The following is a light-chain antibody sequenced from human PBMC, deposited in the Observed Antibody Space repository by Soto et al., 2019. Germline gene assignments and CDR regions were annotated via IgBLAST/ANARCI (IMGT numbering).Light chain of an antibody. Sequence: QSALTQPPSASGSPGQSVTISCTGTSSDVGGYDYVSWYQQHPGKAPKLMISEVSKRPSGVPERFSGSKSGNTASLTVSGLQAEDEADYYCSSYAGNYKLVFGGGTKVTVL. J-gene: IGLJ3*02. CDR2: EVS. CDR3: SSYAGNYKLV. V-gene: IGLV2-8*01. CDR1: SSDVGGYDY.